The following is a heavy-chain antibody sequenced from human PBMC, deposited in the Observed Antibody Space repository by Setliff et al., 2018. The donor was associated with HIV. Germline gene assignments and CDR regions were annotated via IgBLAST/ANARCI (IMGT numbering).Heavy chain of an antibody. V-gene: IGHV1-2*02. CDR1: GYTFTGYY. D-gene: IGHD1-26*01. CDR3: ARAHSGSYYYYYYMDV. J-gene: IGHJ6*03. CDR2: INPNSGGT. Sequence: ASVKVSCKASGYTFTGYYMHWVRQAPGQGLEWMGWINPNSGGTNYAQKFQGRVTMTRDTSINTAYMELSRLRSDDTAMYYCARAHSGSYYYYYYMDVWGKGTTVTVSS.